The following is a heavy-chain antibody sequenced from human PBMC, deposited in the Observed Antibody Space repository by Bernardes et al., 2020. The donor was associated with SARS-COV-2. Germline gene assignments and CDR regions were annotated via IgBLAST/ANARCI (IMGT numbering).Heavy chain of an antibody. D-gene: IGHD5-12*01. CDR3: AKLGWLTDYYYGMDV. J-gene: IGHJ6*02. CDR1: GGSISSYY. CDR2: IYTSGST. V-gene: IGHV4-4*07. Sequence: SETLSLTCTVSGGSISSYYWSWIRQPAGKGLEWIGRIYTSGSTNYNPSLKSRVTMSVDTSKNQFSLKLSSVTAADTAVYYCAKLGWLTDYYYGMDVWGQGTTDTVSS.